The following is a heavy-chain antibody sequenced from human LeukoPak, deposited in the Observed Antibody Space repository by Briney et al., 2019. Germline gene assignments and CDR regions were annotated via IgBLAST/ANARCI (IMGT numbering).Heavy chain of an antibody. CDR2: ISTSGNT. CDR1: GGSIRSYF. Sequence: SETLSLTCTVSGGSIRSYFWSWIRQPAGKGLEWIGLISTSGNTNYNPSLKSRVTMSIDMSKNQFSLRLSSVTAADTAVYYCARDLDVVPYNWFDPWGQGTLVTVSS. CDR3: ARDLDVVPYNWFDP. V-gene: IGHV4-4*07. J-gene: IGHJ5*02. D-gene: IGHD2-15*01.